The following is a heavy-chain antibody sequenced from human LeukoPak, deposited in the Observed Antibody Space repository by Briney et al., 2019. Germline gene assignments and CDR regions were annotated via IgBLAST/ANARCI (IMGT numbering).Heavy chain of an antibody. J-gene: IGHJ4*02. D-gene: IGHD3-9*01. CDR1: GFTFSNYA. Sequence: GGSLRLSCAASGFTFSNYAMSWVRQAPGKGLEWVSAISGSGGSTYYADSVKGRFTISRDNSKNTLYLQMNSLRAEDTAVYYCAKDKDYDILTGYHDYWGQGTLVTVSS. CDR3: AKDKDYDILTGYHDY. CDR2: ISGSGGST. V-gene: IGHV3-23*01.